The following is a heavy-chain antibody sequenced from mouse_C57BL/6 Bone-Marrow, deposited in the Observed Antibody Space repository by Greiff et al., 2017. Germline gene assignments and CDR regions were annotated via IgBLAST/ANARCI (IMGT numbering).Heavy chain of an antibody. D-gene: IGHD1-1*01. V-gene: IGHV10-1*01. CDR1: GFSFNTYA. CDR2: KRSKSNNYAT. J-gene: IGHJ3*01. CDR3: VRLIVV. Sequence: EVMLVESGGGLVQPTGSLKLSCAASGFSFNTYAMNWVRQAPGKGLEWVARKRSKSNNYATYYADSVKDRFTISREDSESMLYLQMNHLKTEDTAMYYCVRLIVVWGQGTLVTVSS.